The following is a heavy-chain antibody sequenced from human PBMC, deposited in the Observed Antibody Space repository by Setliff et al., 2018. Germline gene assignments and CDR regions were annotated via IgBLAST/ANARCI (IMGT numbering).Heavy chain of an antibody. D-gene: IGHD6-13*01. CDR1: GFTFNNFA. CDR3: AKEYSSTWVKAWFDP. Sequence: PGGSLRLSCAASGFTFNNFAMHWVRQAPGKGLEWVAVIWYDGSNKYYADSVKGRFTISRDNSKNTLYLQMNSLRAEDTAVYYCAKEYSSTWVKAWFDPWGQGTLVTVSS. CDR2: IWYDGSNK. J-gene: IGHJ5*02. V-gene: IGHV3-33*06.